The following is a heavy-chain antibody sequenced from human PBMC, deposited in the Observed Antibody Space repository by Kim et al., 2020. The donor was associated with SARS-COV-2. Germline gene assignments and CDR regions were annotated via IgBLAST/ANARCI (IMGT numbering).Heavy chain of an antibody. CDR3: ARSVGGYILTGYYGN. V-gene: IGHV4-34*01. J-gene: IGHJ4*02. Sequence: PSLKSRVTRSVDTSKNQFSRKLSSVTAADTAVYYCARSVGGYILTGYYGNWGQGTLVTVSS. D-gene: IGHD3-9*01.